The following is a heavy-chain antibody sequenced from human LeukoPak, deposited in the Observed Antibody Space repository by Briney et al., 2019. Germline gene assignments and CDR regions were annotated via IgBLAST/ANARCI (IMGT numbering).Heavy chain of an antibody. D-gene: IGHD1/OR15-1a*01. CDR2: IRYDGSNK. V-gene: IGHV3-30*02. J-gene: IGHJ4*02. CDR1: GFTFSSYG. CDR3: ARARPNNDY. Sequence: GGSLRLSCAASGFTFSSYGMHWVRQAPGKGLEWVAFIRYDGSNKYYADSVKGRFTISRDNSKNTLYLQINSLRAEDTAVYYCARARPNNDYWGQGTLVTVSS.